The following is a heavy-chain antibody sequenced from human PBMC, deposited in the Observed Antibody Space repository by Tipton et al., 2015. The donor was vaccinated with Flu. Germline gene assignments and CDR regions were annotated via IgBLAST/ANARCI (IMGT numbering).Heavy chain of an antibody. CDR2: IYNSKYT. D-gene: IGHD4-11*01. Sequence: TLSLTCTVSGGSVGSYYWNWIRQPPGKGLEWIGYIYNSKYTKYNPSLESRVTISADTSKKQFSLRLRSVTAADTAVYYCARRDYSNYVSDPKNWFDSWGQGTLVTVSS. CDR1: GGSVGSYY. V-gene: IGHV4-4*09. J-gene: IGHJ5*01. CDR3: ARRDYSNYVSDPKNWFDS.